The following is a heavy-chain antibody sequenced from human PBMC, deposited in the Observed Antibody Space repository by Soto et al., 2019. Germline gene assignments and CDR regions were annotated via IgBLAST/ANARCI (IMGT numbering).Heavy chain of an antibody. V-gene: IGHV4-34*01. Sequence: SETLSLPCAVYGGSFSGYYWSWIRQPPGKGLEWIGEINHSGSTNYNPSLKSRVTISVDTSQNQFSLKLSSVTAADTAVYYCARAITICVVVKKYYFDYGGQGTLVTVSS. CDR2: INHSGST. CDR1: GGSFSGYY. J-gene: IGHJ4*02. D-gene: IGHD3-3*01. CDR3: ARAITICVVVKKYYFDY.